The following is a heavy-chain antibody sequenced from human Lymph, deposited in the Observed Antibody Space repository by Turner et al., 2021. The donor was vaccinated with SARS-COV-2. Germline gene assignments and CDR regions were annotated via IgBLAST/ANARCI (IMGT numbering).Heavy chain of an antibody. V-gene: IGHV4-39*01. CDR3: GVGPTRWYFQH. D-gene: IGHD1-26*01. CDR1: CGSISSSSYY. Sequence: QLQLQESGPGLVKPSETLSLTCTVSCGSISSSSYYWGWIRQPPGKGLEWIGNFFYSGSTYYNPSLKSRVTISEDTSKNQFSLKLTSVTAADTAVYYCGVGPTRWYFQHWGQGTLVTVSS. J-gene: IGHJ1*01. CDR2: FFYSGST.